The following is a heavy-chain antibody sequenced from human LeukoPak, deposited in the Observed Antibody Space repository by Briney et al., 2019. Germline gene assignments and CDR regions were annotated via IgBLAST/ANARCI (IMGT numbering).Heavy chain of an antibody. Sequence: PGGSLRLSCAASGFTFSSYAMSWVRQAPGKGLEWVSAISGSGGSTYYAGSVKGRFTISRDNSKNTLYLQMNSLRAEDTAVYYCAKDGDYYGSGSDSDYWGQGTLVTVSS. CDR1: GFTFSSYA. V-gene: IGHV3-23*01. J-gene: IGHJ4*02. CDR2: ISGSGGST. D-gene: IGHD3-10*01. CDR3: AKDGDYYGSGSDSDY.